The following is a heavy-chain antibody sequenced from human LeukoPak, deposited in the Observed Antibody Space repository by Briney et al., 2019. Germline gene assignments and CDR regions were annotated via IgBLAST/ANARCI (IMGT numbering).Heavy chain of an antibody. CDR1: GGSISSYD. Sequence: SETLSLTCTVSGGSISSYDWSWIRQPPGKGLEWVGYIYYGGSTNYNPSLKSRVTISVDTSKNQFSLKLSSVTAADTAVYYCAREKFGAGYSYGYYYYGMDVWGQGTTVTVSS. CDR2: IYYGGST. J-gene: IGHJ6*02. D-gene: IGHD5-18*01. CDR3: AREKFGAGYSYGYYYYGMDV. V-gene: IGHV4-59*12.